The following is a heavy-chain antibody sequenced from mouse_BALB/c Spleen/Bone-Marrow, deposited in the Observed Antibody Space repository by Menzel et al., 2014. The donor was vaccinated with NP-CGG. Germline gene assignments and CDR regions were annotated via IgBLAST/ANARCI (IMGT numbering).Heavy chain of an antibody. J-gene: IGHJ1*01. Sequence: EVQLVESGGDLVKPGGSLKLSCAASGFTFSSYGMPWVRQTPDKRLEWVATISTGGSQTYYTDSVKGRFTISRDNAKNTLYLQMSSLKSEDSAIYYCARRGYDNSYWYFGVWGAGTTVTVSS. CDR1: GFTFSSYG. D-gene: IGHD2-3*01. CDR2: ISTGGSQT. CDR3: ARRGYDNSYWYFGV. V-gene: IGHV5-6*01.